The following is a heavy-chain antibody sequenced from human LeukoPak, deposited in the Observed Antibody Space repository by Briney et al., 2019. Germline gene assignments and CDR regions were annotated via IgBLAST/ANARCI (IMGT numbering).Heavy chain of an antibody. Sequence: SQTLSLTCAISGVSVSSNSAAWNWIRSSPWRGLEWLGRTYYRSRWYNDYAVSVKSRIAIDTDTSKNQFTLQPNSVTPEDTAVYDGARDRWSYYFDYWGQGALVTVSS. CDR2: TYYRSRWYN. V-gene: IGHV6-1*01. CDR1: GVSVSSNSAA. CDR3: ARDRWSYYFDY. J-gene: IGHJ4*02. D-gene: IGHD4-23*01.